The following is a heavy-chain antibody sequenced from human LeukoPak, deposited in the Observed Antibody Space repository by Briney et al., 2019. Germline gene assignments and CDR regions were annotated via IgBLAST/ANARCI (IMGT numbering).Heavy chain of an antibody. CDR2: INPNSGGT. CDR3: ASFINTMVRGVITDY. D-gene: IGHD3-10*01. J-gene: IGHJ4*02. V-gene: IGHV1-2*02. Sequence: ASEKVSCKASGYTFTCYYMHWVRQAPGQGLAWMGWINPNSGGTNYAQKSQGRVTMTRDPSISTAYMELSRLRSDDTAVYYCASFINTMVRGVITDYWGQGTLVTVSS. CDR1: GYTFTCYY.